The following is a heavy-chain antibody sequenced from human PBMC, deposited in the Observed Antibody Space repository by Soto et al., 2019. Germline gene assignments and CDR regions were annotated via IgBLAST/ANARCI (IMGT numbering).Heavy chain of an antibody. V-gene: IGHV3-66*01. CDR1: GFTVSSNY. D-gene: IGHD3-22*01. Sequence: EVQLVESGGGLVQPGRSLRLSCAASGFTVSSNYMSGVRQAPGKGLEWVSVIYSGGSTSYADSVKGRFTISRDNSKNTLYLQMNSLRAEDTAVYYCARVTLRGLYFDSWGQGTLVTVSS. J-gene: IGHJ4*02. CDR2: IYSGGST. CDR3: ARVTLRGLYFDS.